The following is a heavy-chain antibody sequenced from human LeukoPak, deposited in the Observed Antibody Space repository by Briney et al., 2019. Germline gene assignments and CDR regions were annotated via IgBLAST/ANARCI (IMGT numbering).Heavy chain of an antibody. J-gene: IGHJ6*03. D-gene: IGHD3-16*01. CDR3: AREKIGTVTILGKDYYYMDV. CDR1: GGSISSSSYY. V-gene: IGHV4-39*07. CDR2: IYYSGST. Sequence: SETLSLTCTVSGGSISSSSYYWGWIRQPPGKGLEWIGSIYYSGSTYYNPSLKSRVTISVDTSKNQISLKLSSVTAADTAVYYCAREKIGTVTILGKDYYYMDVWGKGTTVTISS.